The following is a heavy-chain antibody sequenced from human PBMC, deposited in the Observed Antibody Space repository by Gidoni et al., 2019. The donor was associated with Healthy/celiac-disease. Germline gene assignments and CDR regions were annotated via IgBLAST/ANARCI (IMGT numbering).Heavy chain of an antibody. Sequence: QVQLQESGPGLVKPSGSLSLTCAVSGRSISSSNWVSWVRQPPGKGLEWIGEIYHSGSTNYNPSLKSRVTISVDKSKNQFSLKLSSVTAADTAVYYCARSRQLWPYYFDYWGQGTLVTVSS. J-gene: IGHJ4*02. D-gene: IGHD5-18*01. CDR2: IYHSGST. V-gene: IGHV4-4*02. CDR3: ARSRQLWPYYFDY. CDR1: GRSISSSNW.